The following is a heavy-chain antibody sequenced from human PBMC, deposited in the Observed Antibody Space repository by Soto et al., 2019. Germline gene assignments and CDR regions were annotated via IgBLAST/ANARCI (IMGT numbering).Heavy chain of an antibody. V-gene: IGHV3-53*01. J-gene: IGHJ6*02. CDR3: ARAGYSSSHYYYYGMDV. CDR2: IYSGGST. D-gene: IGHD6-13*01. CDR1: GFTVSSNY. Sequence: HPGGSLRLSCAASGFTVSSNYMSWVRQAPGKGLEWVSVIYSGGSTYYADSVKGRFTISRDNSKNTLYLQMNSLRAEDTAVYYCARAGYSSSHYYYYGMDVWGQGTTVTVSS.